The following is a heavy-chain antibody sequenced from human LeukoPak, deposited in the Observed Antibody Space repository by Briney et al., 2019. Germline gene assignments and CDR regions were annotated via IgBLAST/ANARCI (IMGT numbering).Heavy chain of an antibody. CDR3: STSNHVAPALGYFDY. J-gene: IGHJ4*02. D-gene: IGHD5-18*01. V-gene: IGHV1-18*01. CDR1: VYTCTIYG. Sequence: GASEKLSFNSAVYTCTIYGGSWYRHGPGQGLGRAGWMSAYNGNTEYAHKYQARVTMTTDTSTNTTCMDLRSLISDDTAVSSFSTSNHVAPALGYFDYWGQGTLVTVSS. CDR2: MSAYNGNT.